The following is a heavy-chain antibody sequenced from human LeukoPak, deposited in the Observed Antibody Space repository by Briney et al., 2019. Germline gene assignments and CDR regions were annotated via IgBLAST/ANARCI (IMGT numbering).Heavy chain of an antibody. Sequence: GGSLRLSCAASGFTFDDYGMSWVRQAPGKGLEWVSGINWNGGSTGYADSVKGRFTISRDNAKNSLYLQMNSLRAEDTALYHCARRRPFTATTEAYWYFDLWGRGTLVTVSS. J-gene: IGHJ2*01. D-gene: IGHD4-17*01. CDR1: GFTFDDYG. V-gene: IGHV3-20*01. CDR3: ARRRPFTATTEAYWYFDL. CDR2: INWNGGST.